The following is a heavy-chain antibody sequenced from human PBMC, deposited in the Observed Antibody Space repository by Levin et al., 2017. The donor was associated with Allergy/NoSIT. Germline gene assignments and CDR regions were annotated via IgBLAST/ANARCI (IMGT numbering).Heavy chain of an antibody. V-gene: IGHV5-51*01. J-gene: IGHJ4*02. Sequence: GESLKISCKGSGYSFTSYWIGWVRQMPGKGLEWMGIIYPGDSDTRYSPSFQGQVTISADKSISTAYLQWSSLKASDTAMYYCARPGECSGGSCYGFYWGQGTLVTVSS. CDR3: ARPGECSGGSCYGFY. CDR1: GYSFTSYW. CDR2: IYPGDSDT. D-gene: IGHD2-15*01.